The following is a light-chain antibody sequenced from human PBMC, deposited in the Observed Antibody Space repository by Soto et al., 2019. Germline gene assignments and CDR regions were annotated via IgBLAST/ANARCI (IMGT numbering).Light chain of an antibody. Sequence: QSALTQPASVSGSPGQSITISCTGTSSDVGGHNYVSWYQQHPGKAPKLLIYEVRVRPSGVSIRFSGSKSANTASLTISGLQAEDEADYYCSSHGGSNNFYVFGTGTKVTVL. J-gene: IGLJ1*01. V-gene: IGLV2-14*01. CDR1: SSDVGGHNY. CDR3: SSHGGSNNFYV. CDR2: EVR.